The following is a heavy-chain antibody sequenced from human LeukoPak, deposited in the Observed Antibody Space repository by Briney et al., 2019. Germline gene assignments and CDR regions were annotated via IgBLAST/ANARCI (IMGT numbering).Heavy chain of an antibody. Sequence: ASVKVSCKASGYTFTSYGISWVRQAPGQGLEWMGWISAYNGNTNYAQKLQGRVTMTTDTSTSTAYMELRSLRSDDTAVYYCARGPLRGYSGYENSVFDYWGQGTLVTVSS. D-gene: IGHD5-12*01. CDR2: ISAYNGNT. CDR1: GYTFTSYG. CDR3: ARGPLRGYSGYENSVFDY. J-gene: IGHJ4*02. V-gene: IGHV1-18*01.